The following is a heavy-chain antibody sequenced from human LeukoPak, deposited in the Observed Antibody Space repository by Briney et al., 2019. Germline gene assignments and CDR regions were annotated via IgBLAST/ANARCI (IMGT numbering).Heavy chain of an antibody. CDR2: IKSKTDGGTT. J-gene: IGHJ4*02. V-gene: IGHV3-15*01. D-gene: IGHD4-17*01. CDR1: GFTFSNVW. Sequence: GGSLRLSCAASGFTFSNVWMSWVRQAPGKGLEGVGRIKSKTDGGTTEYAAPVKGRITISRDDSKNTLYLQMNSLKTEDTAVYYCTTYGDYEGLIDYWGQGTLVTVSS. CDR3: TTYGDYEGLIDY.